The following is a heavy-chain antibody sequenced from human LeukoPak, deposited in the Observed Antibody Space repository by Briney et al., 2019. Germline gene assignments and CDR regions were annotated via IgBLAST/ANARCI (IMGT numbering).Heavy chain of an antibody. Sequence: ASVKVSCKASGSRFTDYCIHWVRQAPGQGLEWMGWINPNSGGTKYAQKFQGRVTMTRDTSITTAYMEVSRLRSDDTAVYYCAREPRPRGGWFVSNWGQGTLVTVSS. D-gene: IGHD6-19*01. CDR2: INPNSGGT. J-gene: IGHJ4*02. V-gene: IGHV1-2*02. CDR1: GSRFTDYC. CDR3: AREPRPRGGWFVSN.